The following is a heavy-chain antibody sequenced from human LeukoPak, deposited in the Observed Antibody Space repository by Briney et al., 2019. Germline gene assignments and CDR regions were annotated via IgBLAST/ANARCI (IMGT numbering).Heavy chain of an antibody. CDR2: IINDGSGT. J-gene: IGHJ4*02. D-gene: IGHD2-8*01. V-gene: IGHV3-74*01. CDR1: GFTFSNYW. CDR3: ARGSGWYCTNGVCYTGDFDY. Sequence: PGGSLRLSCAASGFTFSNYWMHWVRQAPGKGLVWASRIINDGSGTRYADSVKGRFTISRDNAKNTLYLQVNSLRAEDTAVYYCARGSGWYCTNGVCYTGDFDYWGQGTLVTVSS.